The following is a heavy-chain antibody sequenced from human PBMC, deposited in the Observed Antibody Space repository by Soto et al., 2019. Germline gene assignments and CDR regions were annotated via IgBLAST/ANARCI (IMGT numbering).Heavy chain of an antibody. CDR3: ARATYSSGWYWKDYYYYGMDV. CDR2: IKQDGSEK. CDR1: GFTFSSYW. Sequence: PGGSLRLSCAASGFTFSSYWMSWVRQAPGKGLEWVANIKQDGSEKYYVDSVKGRFTISRDNAKNSLYLQMNSLRAEDTAVYYCARATYSSGWYWKDYYYYGMDVWGQGTTVTVS. J-gene: IGHJ6*02. D-gene: IGHD6-19*01. V-gene: IGHV3-7*03.